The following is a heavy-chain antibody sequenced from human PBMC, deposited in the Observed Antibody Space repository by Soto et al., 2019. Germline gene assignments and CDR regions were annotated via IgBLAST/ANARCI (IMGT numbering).Heavy chain of an antibody. CDR3: AKDPMG. Sequence: QVQLVESGGRVVQPGRSLRLSCAASGFTFSSYGMHWVRQAPGKGLEWVAVISYDGSNKYYADSVKGRFTISRDNSKNTLYMQMNSLRAEDTAVYYRAKDPMGWGQGTLVTVSS. J-gene: IGHJ4*02. CDR2: ISYDGSNK. CDR1: GFTFSSYG. V-gene: IGHV3-30*18.